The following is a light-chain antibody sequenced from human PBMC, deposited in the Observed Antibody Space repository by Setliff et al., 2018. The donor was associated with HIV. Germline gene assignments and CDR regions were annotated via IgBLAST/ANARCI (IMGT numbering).Light chain of an antibody. CDR3: SASRPSRTLVV. CDR1: SSDIGGYNY. J-gene: IGLJ1*01. CDR2: QLI. Sequence: QSALTQPASVSGSPGQSIIISCTGTSSDIGGYNYVSWYQQLPGEAPKLIIFQLINRPSGVSDRFSGSKSGNTASLTISGLQAEDEADYYCSASRPSRTLVVFGTGTKVTVL. V-gene: IGLV2-14*01.